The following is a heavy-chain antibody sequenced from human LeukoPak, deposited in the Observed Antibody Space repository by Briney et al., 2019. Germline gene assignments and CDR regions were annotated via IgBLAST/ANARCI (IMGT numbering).Heavy chain of an antibody. Sequence: GGSLRLSCAASGFTFSSYAMRWVRQAPGKGLEWVAVISYDGSDKYYADSVKGRFTISRDNSKNTLYLQMNSLRAEDTAVYYCARAGDGDQVDAFDIWGQGTMVTVSS. CDR2: ISYDGSDK. CDR3: ARAGDGDQVDAFDI. V-gene: IGHV3-30-3*01. CDR1: GFTFSSYA. J-gene: IGHJ3*02. D-gene: IGHD4-17*01.